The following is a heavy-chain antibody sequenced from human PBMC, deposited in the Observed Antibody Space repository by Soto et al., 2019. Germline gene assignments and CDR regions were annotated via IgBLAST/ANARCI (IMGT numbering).Heavy chain of an antibody. CDR1: GFTFSSYE. V-gene: IGHV3-48*03. Sequence: GGSLRLSCAASGFTFSSYEMNWVRQAPGKGLEWVSYISGSGSTINYADSVKGRFTISRDNAKNSLYLQMNSLRAEDTAVYYCARARQRDFWSGYYGHDAFDIWGQGTMVTVSS. CDR3: ARARQRDFWSGYYGHDAFDI. CDR2: ISGSGSTI. J-gene: IGHJ3*02. D-gene: IGHD3-3*01.